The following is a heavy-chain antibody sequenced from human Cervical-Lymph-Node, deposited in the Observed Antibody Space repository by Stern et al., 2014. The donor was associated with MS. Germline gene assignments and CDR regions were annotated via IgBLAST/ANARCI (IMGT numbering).Heavy chain of an antibody. Sequence: QVQLQESGPGLVKPSETLSLTCTVSGGSNSSYYWRWSRQAPGKGLAWIGYTYYRGNTNYNPSLKSRVTISVDTSKNQFSLKRRSVTAADTAVYYCSSSGYNGVEDYFDYWGQGALVTVSS. J-gene: IGHJ4*02. CDR2: TYYRGNT. V-gene: IGHV4-59*03. D-gene: IGHD3-22*01. CDR3: SSSGYNGVEDYFDY. CDR1: GGSNSSYY.